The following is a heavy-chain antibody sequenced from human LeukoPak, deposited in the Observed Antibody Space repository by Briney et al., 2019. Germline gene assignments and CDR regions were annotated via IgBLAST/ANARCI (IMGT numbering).Heavy chain of an antibody. CDR1: GGSISSYY. CDR3: ARLAPAAEQRLVSALDY. J-gene: IGHJ4*02. D-gene: IGHD6-13*01. V-gene: IGHV4-59*08. Sequence: SETLSLTCTVSGGSISSYYWSWIRQPPGKGLEWIGYIYYSGSTNYNPSLKSRVTISVDTSKNQFSLKLSSVTAADTAVYYCARLAPAAEQRLVSALDYWGQGTLVTVSS. CDR2: IYYSGST.